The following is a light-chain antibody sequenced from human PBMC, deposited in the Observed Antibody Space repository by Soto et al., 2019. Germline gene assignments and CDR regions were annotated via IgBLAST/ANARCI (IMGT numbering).Light chain of an antibody. CDR2: AAT. Sequence: DIEMTHTPSFVSASLGDRVTITCRASQGISSWLAWYQQKPGKAPKLLIYAATILQSGVPSRFSGSESGTDFTLTISSLQSEDFAVYYCQQYDNWPWTFGQGTKVDIK. V-gene: IGKV1-12*01. CDR1: QGISSW. J-gene: IGKJ1*01. CDR3: QQYDNWPWT.